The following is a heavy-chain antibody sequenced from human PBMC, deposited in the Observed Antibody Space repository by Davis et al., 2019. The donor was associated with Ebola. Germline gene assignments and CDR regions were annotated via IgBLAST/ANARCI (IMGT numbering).Heavy chain of an antibody. CDR1: GFIFGDYA. J-gene: IGHJ4*02. V-gene: IGHV3-9*01. CDR3: ARGSTGGY. Sequence: PGGSLRLSCAASGFIFGDYAVHWVRQSPGKGLEWVSGVSWNSGSIAYADSVEGRFTISRDNAKNSLYLQMNSLRSDDTAVYYCARGSTGGYWGQGTLITVSS. CDR2: VSWNSGSI. D-gene: IGHD1-14*01.